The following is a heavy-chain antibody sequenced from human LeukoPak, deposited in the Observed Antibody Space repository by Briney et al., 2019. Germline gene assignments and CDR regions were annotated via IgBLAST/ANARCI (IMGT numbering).Heavy chain of an antibody. CDR2: IYYSGST. V-gene: IGHV4-39*01. J-gene: IGHJ4*02. D-gene: IGHD3-10*01. Sequence: SETLSLTCTVSGGSVSRSSYYWAWIRQPPGKGLEWIGSIYYSGSTYYNPSLKCRVTISVDTSKNQFSLKLTSVTAADTAVYYCARPTYYYGSGSTYWGQGTLVTVSS. CDR3: ARPTYYYGSGSTY. CDR1: GGSVSRSSYY.